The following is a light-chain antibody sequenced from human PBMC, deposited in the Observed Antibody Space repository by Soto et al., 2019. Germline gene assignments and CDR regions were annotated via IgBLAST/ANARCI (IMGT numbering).Light chain of an antibody. CDR3: QQYNNWQWT. V-gene: IGKV4-1*01. CDR2: WAS. Sequence: DIVMTQSQNSLAVSLGERATINCKSIQSVLYRSNNKNYLAWYQKKVGQPPKLLIYWASTRESGVPDRFSGSGSGTDFTLTISSLQTEDVAVYYCQQYNNWQWTFGQGAKVDI. J-gene: IGKJ1*01. CDR1: QSVLYRSNNKNY.